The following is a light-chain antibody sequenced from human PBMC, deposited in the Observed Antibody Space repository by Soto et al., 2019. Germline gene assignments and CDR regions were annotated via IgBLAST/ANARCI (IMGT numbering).Light chain of an antibody. J-gene: IGKJ1*01. CDR1: QSVSSSY. Sequence: EIVLTQSPGTLSLSPGERATLSCRASQSVSSSYLAWYQQKPGQAPRLLIYGESSRATGIPDRFSGSGSGTDITLTISKLDPEDFAVYYCQQYGSSPVTFGQGTKLEIK. CDR3: QQYGSSPVT. V-gene: IGKV3-20*01. CDR2: GES.